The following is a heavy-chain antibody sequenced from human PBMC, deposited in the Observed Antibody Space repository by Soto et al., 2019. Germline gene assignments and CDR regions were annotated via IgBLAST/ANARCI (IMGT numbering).Heavy chain of an antibody. J-gene: IGHJ4*02. CDR2: ISYDGGNK. V-gene: IGHV3-30*18. Sequence: PGGSLRLSCAASGFTFSSYGMHWVRQAPGKGLEWVAVISYDGGNKYYADSVKGRFTISRDNSKNTLYLQMNSLRAEDTAVYYCSKEGLRSSFDYLGQGTLVTVSS. CDR1: GFTFSSYG. CDR3: SKEGLRSSFDY. D-gene: IGHD5-12*01.